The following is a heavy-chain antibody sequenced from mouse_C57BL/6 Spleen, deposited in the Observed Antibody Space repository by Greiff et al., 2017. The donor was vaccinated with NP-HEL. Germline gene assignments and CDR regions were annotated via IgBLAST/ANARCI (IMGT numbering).Heavy chain of an antibody. Sequence: QVQLQQPGAELVKPGASVKMSCKASGYTFTSYWITWVKQRPGQGLEWIGDIYPGSGSTNYNAKFKGKATLTVDTSSSTAYMQLSSLTSEDSAVYYCARGGVTEGFAYWGQGTLVTVSA. V-gene: IGHV1-55*01. D-gene: IGHD2-3*01. CDR2: IYPGSGST. CDR1: GYTFTSYW. CDR3: ARGGVTEGFAY. J-gene: IGHJ3*01.